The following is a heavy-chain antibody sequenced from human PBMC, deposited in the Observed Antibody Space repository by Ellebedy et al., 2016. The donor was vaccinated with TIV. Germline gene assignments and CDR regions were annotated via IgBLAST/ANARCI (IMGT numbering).Heavy chain of an antibody. CDR3: ARVLDYTYYYYGMDV. D-gene: IGHD2-2*02. J-gene: IGHJ6*02. CDR1: GGSFSGYY. V-gene: IGHV4-34*01. Sequence: SETLSLTCAVYGGSFSGYYWSWIRQPPGKGLEWIGEINHSGSTNYNPSLKSRVTISVDTSKNQFSLKLSSVTAADTAVYYCARVLDYTYYYYGMDVWGQGTTVTVSS. CDR2: INHSGST.